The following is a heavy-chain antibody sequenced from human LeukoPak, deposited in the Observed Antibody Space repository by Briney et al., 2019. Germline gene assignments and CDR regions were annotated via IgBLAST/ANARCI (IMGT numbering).Heavy chain of an antibody. V-gene: IGHV1-46*01. CDR2: INPSGGST. Sequence: GASVKVSCKASGHTFTSYYMHWVRQAPGQGLEWMGIINPSGGSTSYAQKFQGRVTMTRDMSTSTVYMELSSLRSEDTAVYYCAGAXQXRYQLLIGYWGQGTLVTVSS. CDR1: GHTFTSYY. J-gene: IGHJ4*02. D-gene: IGHD2-2*01. CDR3: AGAXQXRYQLLIGY.